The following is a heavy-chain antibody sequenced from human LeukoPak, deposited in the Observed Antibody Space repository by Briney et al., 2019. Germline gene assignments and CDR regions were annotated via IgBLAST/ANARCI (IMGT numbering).Heavy chain of an antibody. CDR3: AGRPLGGAMLSPFDY. CDR1: GGTFSSYA. V-gene: IGHV1-69*05. Sequence: SVKVSCKASGGTFSSYAISRVRQAPGQGLEWMGGIIPIFGTANYAQKFQGRVTITTGESTSTAYMELSSLRSEDTAVYYCAGRPLGGAMLSPFDYWGQGTLVTVSS. D-gene: IGHD7-27*01. CDR2: IIPIFGTA. J-gene: IGHJ4*02.